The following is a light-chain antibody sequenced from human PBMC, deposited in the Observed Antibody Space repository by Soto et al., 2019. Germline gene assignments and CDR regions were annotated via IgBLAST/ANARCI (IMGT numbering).Light chain of an antibody. J-gene: IGKJ3*01. CDR3: QQTYSAPFT. CDR2: AAY. Sequence: DIQMTQSPSSLSASVGDRVTITCRASQNINNYLNWYQQKPGEAPKFLIYAAYTLQSGVPSRFGGSGSGTDFTLIISSLQPEDFATYYCQQTYSAPFTFGPGTKVDMK. CDR1: QNINNY. V-gene: IGKV1-39*01.